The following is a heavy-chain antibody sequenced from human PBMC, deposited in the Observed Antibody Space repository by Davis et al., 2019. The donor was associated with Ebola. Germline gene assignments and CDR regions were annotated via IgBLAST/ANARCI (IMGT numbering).Heavy chain of an antibody. V-gene: IGHV4-34*01. Sequence: MPSETLSLTCAVYGGSFSGYYWSWIRQPPGKGLEWMGAINHHGITSYNPSLKSRVSMSIDTSKNQFSLKLRSVTAADTALYHCVRHHMWLGAIQDWGQGTLVTVSS. CDR1: GGSFSGYY. J-gene: IGHJ4*02. CDR3: VRHHMWLGAIQD. D-gene: IGHD3-10*01. CDR2: INHHGIT.